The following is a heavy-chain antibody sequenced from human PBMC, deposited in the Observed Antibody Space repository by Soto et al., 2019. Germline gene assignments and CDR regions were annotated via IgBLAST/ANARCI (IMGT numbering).Heavy chain of an antibody. V-gene: IGHV3-21*01. J-gene: IGHJ3*02. CDR2: ISTTSSYI. CDR3: VREGDDYGDYKRAFDI. CDR1: GFTFRSYS. D-gene: IGHD4-17*01. Sequence: EVQLVESGGGLVKPGGSLRLSCEASGFTFRSYSMNWVRQAPGKGLEWVSSISTTSSYIYYGDSVKGRFTISRDNAKNSLFLQMNSLRAEDTAIYYCVREGDDYGDYKRAFDIWGQGTTVTVSS.